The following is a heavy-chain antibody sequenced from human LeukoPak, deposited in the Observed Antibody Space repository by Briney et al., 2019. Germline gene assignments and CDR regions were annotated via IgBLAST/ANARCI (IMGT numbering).Heavy chain of an antibody. V-gene: IGHV1-69*04. D-gene: IGHD4-17*01. Sequence: ASVKVSCKASGGTFSSYAISWVRQAPGQGLEWMGRIIPILGIANYAQKFQGRVTITADKSTSTAYMELSSLRSEDTAVYYCARDRAYGDYSLYYYYYGMDVWGQGTTVTVSS. CDR1: GGTFSSYA. CDR2: IIPILGIA. CDR3: ARDRAYGDYSLYYYYYGMDV. J-gene: IGHJ6*02.